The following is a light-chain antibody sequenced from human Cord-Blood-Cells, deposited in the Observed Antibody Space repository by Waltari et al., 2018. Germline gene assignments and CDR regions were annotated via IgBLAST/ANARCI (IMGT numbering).Light chain of an antibody. J-gene: IGLJ1*01. CDR3: CSYAGSSTFV. CDR2: EGS. V-gene: IGLV2-23*01. Sequence: QSALTQPASVSGSPGQSITISCTGTSSDVGSYNLVSWYQQHPGKAPKLMIYEGSKRALWVSNRFAGSKSGNTASLTSSGLQAEDEADYYCCSYAGSSTFVFGTGTKVTVL. CDR1: SSDVGSYNL.